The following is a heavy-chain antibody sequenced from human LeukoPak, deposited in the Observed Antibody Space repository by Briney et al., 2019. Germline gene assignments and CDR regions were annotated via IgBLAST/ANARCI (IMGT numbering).Heavy chain of an antibody. D-gene: IGHD2-15*01. CDR3: AREVVIAPRRGYAFDI. CDR1: GYSFTNYW. CDR2: IYPGDSYT. Sequence: GESLKISSEGSGYSFTNYWIGWVRQMPGKGLEWMGIIYPGDSYTRYSPSFQGQVTISADKSINTAYLQWSSLEASDTAMYYCAREVVIAPRRGYAFDIWGQGTVVTVSS. V-gene: IGHV5-51*01. J-gene: IGHJ3*02.